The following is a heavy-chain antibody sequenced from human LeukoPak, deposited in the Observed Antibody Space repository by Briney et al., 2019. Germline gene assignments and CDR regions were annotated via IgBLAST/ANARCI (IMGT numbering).Heavy chain of an antibody. J-gene: IGHJ6*03. CDR3: AREGSGWGGGYYYMDV. V-gene: IGHV4-59*01. CDR1: GDSISSYY. D-gene: IGHD6-19*01. CDR2: IYYSGST. Sequence: SETLSLTCTVSGDSISSYYWSWIRQPPGKGLEWIGYIYYSGSTDYNPSLKSRVTISVDTSKNQFSLKLSSVTAADTAVYYCAREGSGWGGGYYYMDVWGKGTTVTVPS.